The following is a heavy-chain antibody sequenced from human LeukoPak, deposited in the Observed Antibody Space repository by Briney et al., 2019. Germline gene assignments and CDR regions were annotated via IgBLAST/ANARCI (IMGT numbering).Heavy chain of an antibody. V-gene: IGHV4-39*07. CDR3: ARARARLRGFDY. D-gene: IGHD5-12*01. J-gene: IGHJ4*02. Sequence: PSETLSLTCSVSGGSIRSTTYYWGWIRQPPGKGLEWIGSIYYSGNTYYSPSLMSRVTISVDTSKNQFSLKLSSVTAADTAVYYCARARARLRGFDYWGQGTLVTVSS. CDR2: IYYSGNT. CDR1: GGSIRSTTYY.